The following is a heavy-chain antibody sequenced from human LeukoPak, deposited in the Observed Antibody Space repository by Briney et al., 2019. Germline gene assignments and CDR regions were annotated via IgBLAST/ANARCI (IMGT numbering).Heavy chain of an antibody. Sequence: GGSLRLSCAASGNYWMHWVRQAPGKGLVWVSHINGDGSWTTYADSVKGRFTISKDNAKNTVYQQMNNLRAEDTAVYYCVSFYETYWGRGTLVTVSS. CDR3: VSFYETY. CDR2: INGDGSWT. CDR1: GNYW. J-gene: IGHJ4*02. V-gene: IGHV3-74*01. D-gene: IGHD2-2*01.